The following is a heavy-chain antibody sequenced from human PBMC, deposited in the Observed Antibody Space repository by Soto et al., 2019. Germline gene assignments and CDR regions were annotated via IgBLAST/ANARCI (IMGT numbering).Heavy chain of an antibody. CDR2: ISNRGDT. V-gene: IGHV3-66*01. J-gene: IGHJ3*02. CDR3: AREPRYCRGGSCSIPGGAYNI. CDR1: GFTFSSYA. D-gene: IGHD2-15*01. Sequence: GGSLRLSCAASGFTFSSYAMSWVRQAPGKGLEWVSVISNRGDTHYADSVRGRFSLSRDISDNTLHLQMNNLRVEDTAVYYCAREPRYCRGGSCSIPGGAYNIWGQGTMVTVSS.